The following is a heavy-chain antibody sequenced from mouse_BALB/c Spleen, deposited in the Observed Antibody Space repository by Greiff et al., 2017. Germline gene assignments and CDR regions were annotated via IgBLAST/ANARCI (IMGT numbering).Heavy chain of an antibody. CDR3: TSYGPWFAY. Sequence: LQQPGSELVRPGASVKLSCKASGYTFTSYWMHWVKQRPGQGLEWIGNIYPGSGSTNYDEKFKSKATLTEDTSSSTAYMQLSSLTSEDSAVYSCTSYGPWFAYWGQGTLVTVSA. J-gene: IGHJ3*01. CDR1: GYTFTSYW. V-gene: IGHV1S22*01. D-gene: IGHD1-1*02. CDR2: IYPGSGST.